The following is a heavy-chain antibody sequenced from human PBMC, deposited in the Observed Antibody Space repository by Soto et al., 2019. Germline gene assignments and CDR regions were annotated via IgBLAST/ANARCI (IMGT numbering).Heavy chain of an antibody. V-gene: IGHV4-39*01. D-gene: IGHD3-9*01. CDR3: VSLAYDILIPFFDY. CDR2: IYYSGST. J-gene: IGHJ4*02. CDR1: GGSISSSSYY. Sequence: NPSETLSLTCTVSGGSISSSSYYWGWIRQPPGKGLEWIGSIYYSGSTYYNPSLKSRVTISVDTSKNQFSLKLSSVTAADTAVYYCVSLAYDILIPFFDYWGQGTLVTVSS.